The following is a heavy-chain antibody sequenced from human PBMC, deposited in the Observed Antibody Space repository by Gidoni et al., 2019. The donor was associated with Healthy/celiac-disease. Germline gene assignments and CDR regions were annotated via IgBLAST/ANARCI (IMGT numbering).Heavy chain of an antibody. V-gene: IGHV4-38-2*02. J-gene: IGHJ6*03. Sequence: QVQLQESGPGLVKPSETLSLTCTVSGYSISSGYYWGWIRQPPGKGLEWIGSIYHSGSTYYNPSLKSRVTISVDTSKNQFSLKLSSVTAADTAVYYCARVGSSSSYYYYYMDVWGKGTTVTVSS. CDR1: GYSISSGYY. CDR3: ARVGSSSSYYYYYMDV. CDR2: IYHSGST. D-gene: IGHD6-6*01.